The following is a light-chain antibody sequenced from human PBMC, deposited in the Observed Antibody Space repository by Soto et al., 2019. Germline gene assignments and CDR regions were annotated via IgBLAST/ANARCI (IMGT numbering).Light chain of an antibody. CDR1: QSIDNW. J-gene: IGKJ2*01. V-gene: IGKV1-5*03. Sequence: DIQMTQSPSTLSASVGDRVTITCRASQSIDNWLAWYQEKPGKAPKLLIYETSTLASGVPSRFSGSASGTEFTLTISSLQPDDFATYYCQQYYTMYTFGRGTRLEI. CDR2: ETS. CDR3: QQYYTMYT.